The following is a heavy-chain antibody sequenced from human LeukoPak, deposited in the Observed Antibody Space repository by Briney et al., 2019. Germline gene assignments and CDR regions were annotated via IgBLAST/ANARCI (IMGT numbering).Heavy chain of an antibody. CDR3: AKDMYYYDSSGDFDY. Sequence: PGGSLRLSCAASGFTFDDYAMHWVRQAPGKGLGWVSGISWNSGSIGYADSVKGRFTISRDNAENSLYLQMNSLRAEDTALYYCAKDMYYYDSSGDFDYWGQGTLVTVSS. V-gene: IGHV3-9*01. CDR1: GFTFDDYA. CDR2: ISWNSGSI. D-gene: IGHD3-22*01. J-gene: IGHJ4*02.